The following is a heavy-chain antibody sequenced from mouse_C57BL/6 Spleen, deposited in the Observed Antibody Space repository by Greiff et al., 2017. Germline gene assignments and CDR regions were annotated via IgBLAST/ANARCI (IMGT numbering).Heavy chain of an antibody. CDR1: GYPFTSYW. D-gene: IGHD2-4*01. CDR2: INPSNGGT. V-gene: IGHV1-53*01. Sequence: QVHVKQPGTELVKPGASVKLSCKASGYPFTSYWMHWVKQRPGQGLEWIGNINPSNGGTNYNEKFKSKATLTVDKSSSTAYMQLSSLTSEDSAVYYCASGDYDWFAYWGQGTLVTVSA. CDR3: ASGDYDWFAY. J-gene: IGHJ3*01.